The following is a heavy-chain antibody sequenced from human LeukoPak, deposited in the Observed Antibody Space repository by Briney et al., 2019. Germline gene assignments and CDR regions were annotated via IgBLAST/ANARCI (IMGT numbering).Heavy chain of an antibody. CDR1: GGSISSSSYY. J-gene: IGHJ4*02. V-gene: IGHV4-39*07. CDR2: IYYSGST. Sequence: SETLSLTCTVSGGSISSSSYYWGWIRQPPGKGLEWIGSIYYSGSTYYNPSLKSRVTISVDTSKNQFSLKLSSVTAADTAVYYCARHYDILTGSFLVNYWGQGTLVTVSS. D-gene: IGHD3-9*01. CDR3: ARHYDILTGSFLVNY.